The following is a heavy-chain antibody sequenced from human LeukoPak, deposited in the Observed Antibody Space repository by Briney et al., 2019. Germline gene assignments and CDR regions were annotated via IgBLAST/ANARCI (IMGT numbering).Heavy chain of an antibody. CDR1: GGTFSSYA. J-gene: IGHJ4*02. CDR2: IIPIFGTA. CDR3: ARGETDIVATIERREVLALLDY. Sequence: SVKVSCKASGGTFSSYAISWVRQAPGQGLGWRGGIIPIFGTANYAQKFQGRVTITADESTSTAYMELSSLRSEDTAVYYCARGETDIVATIERREVLALLDYWGQGTLVTVSS. D-gene: IGHD5-12*01. V-gene: IGHV1-69*13.